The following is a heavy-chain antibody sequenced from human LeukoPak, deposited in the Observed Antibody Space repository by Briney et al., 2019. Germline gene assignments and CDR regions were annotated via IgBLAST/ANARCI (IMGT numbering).Heavy chain of an antibody. CDR3: ARDLEYLGWDY. V-gene: IGHV3-48*01. D-gene: IGHD2/OR15-2a*01. CDR1: GFTFSSYS. CDR2: ISSSSSTI. Sequence: GVSLSLSCAASGFTFSSYSMNWVRQAPGKGREWVSYISSSSSTIYYADSVKGRFTISRDNAKNSLYLQMNSLRAEDTAVYYCARDLEYLGWDYWGQGTLVTVSS. J-gene: IGHJ4*02.